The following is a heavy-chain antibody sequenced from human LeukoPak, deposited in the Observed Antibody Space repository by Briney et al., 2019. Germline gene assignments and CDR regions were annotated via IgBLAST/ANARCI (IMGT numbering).Heavy chain of an antibody. CDR2: ISSSSSYI. CDR3: ARDPQALSGYSSGWLEDY. J-gene: IGHJ4*02. D-gene: IGHD6-19*01. CDR1: GFTFSSYS. V-gene: IGHV3-21*01. Sequence: KPGGSLRLSCAASGFTFSSYSMNWVRQAPGKGLEWVSSISSSSSYIYYADSVKGRFTISRDNAKNSLYLQMTSLRAEDTAVYYCARDPQALSGYSSGWLEDYWGQGTLVTVSS.